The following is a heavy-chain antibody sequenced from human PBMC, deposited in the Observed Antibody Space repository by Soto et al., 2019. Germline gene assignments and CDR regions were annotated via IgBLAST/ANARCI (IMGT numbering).Heavy chain of an antibody. V-gene: IGHV4-39*01. Sequence: KTSETLSLTCTVSGGSISSSSYYWGWIRQPPGKGLEWIGSIYYSGSTYYNPSLKSRVTISVDTSKNQFSLKLSSVTAADTAVYYCARHDYVWGSYRYTDPYYFDYWGQVPLVTFST. J-gene: IGHJ4*02. CDR2: IYYSGST. CDR3: ARHDYVWGSYRYTDPYYFDY. D-gene: IGHD3-16*02. CDR1: GGSISSSSYY.